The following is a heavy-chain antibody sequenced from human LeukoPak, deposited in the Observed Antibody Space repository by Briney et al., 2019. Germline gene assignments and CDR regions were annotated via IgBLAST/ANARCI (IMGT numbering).Heavy chain of an antibody. CDR3: ATGDTYLDY. CDR2: TYYSGST. J-gene: IGHJ4*02. CDR1: GSSIIPYY. D-gene: IGHD1-1*01. Sequence: PSETLSLTCTVSGSSIIPYYWTWIRQPPGKGLEWIGYTYYSGSTNFNPSLKSRVTMSVDTSKNQFSLQLSSVTAADTAMYYCATGDTYLDYWGQGTLVTVSS. V-gene: IGHV4-59*08.